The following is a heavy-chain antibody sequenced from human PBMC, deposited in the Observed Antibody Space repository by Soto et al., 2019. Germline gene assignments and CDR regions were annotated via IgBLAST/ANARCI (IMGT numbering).Heavy chain of an antibody. CDR1: GYSFTSYW. D-gene: IGHD3-3*01. J-gene: IGHJ4*02. V-gene: IGHV5-51*01. Sequence: PGESLKISCKGSGYSFTSYWIGWVRQMPGKGLEWMGIIYPGDSDTRYSPSLKSRVTISVDTSKNQFSLKLSSVTAADTAVYYCARAESGYCDYWGQGTLVTVSS. CDR3: ARAESGYCDY. CDR2: IYPGDSDT.